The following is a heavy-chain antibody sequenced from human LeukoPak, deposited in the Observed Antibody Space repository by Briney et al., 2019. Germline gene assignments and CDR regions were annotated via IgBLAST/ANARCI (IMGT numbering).Heavy chain of an antibody. CDR3: AREGVTTYYYYYYYMDV. J-gene: IGHJ6*03. D-gene: IGHD4-11*01. CDR2: ISAYNGNT. V-gene: IGHV1-18*01. Sequence: ASVKVSCKASGYTFTSYGISWVRQAPGQGLEWMGWISAYNGNTNYAQKLQGRVTMTTDTSTSTAYMELRSLRSDDTAVYYCAREGVTTYYYYYYYMDVWGKGTTVTVSS. CDR1: GYTFTSYG.